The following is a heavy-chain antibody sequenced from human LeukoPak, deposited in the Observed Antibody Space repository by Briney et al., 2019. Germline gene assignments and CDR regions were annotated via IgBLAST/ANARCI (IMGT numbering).Heavy chain of an antibody. J-gene: IGHJ6*03. V-gene: IGHV3-66*02. D-gene: IGHD3-10*01. CDR2: IYDGGDT. Sequence: GESLRLSCAASEFTVSSSCMAWVRQAPGKGPEWVSVIYDGGDTDYADSVKGRFTISRDNSKDTLFLQMNSLRAEDTAVYYCARVEASEGYYGSYHYYYMDVWGKGTTVTVSS. CDR1: EFTVSSSC. CDR3: ARVEASEGYYGSYHYYYMDV.